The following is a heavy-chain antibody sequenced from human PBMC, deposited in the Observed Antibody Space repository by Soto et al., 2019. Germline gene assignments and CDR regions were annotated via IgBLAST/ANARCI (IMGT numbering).Heavy chain of an antibody. CDR2: ISAYNGNT. V-gene: IGHV1-18*01. Sequence: ASVKVSWKASGSTFTSFGISWVRQAPGQGLEWMGWISAYNGNTNYAQKPQGRVTMTTDTSTSTAYMELRSLRSDDTAVYYCGRALMRKEGDNWLDPWGQGTMVNVGS. CDR1: GSTFTSFG. J-gene: IGHJ5*02. D-gene: IGHD2-8*01. CDR3: GRALMRKEGDNWLDP.